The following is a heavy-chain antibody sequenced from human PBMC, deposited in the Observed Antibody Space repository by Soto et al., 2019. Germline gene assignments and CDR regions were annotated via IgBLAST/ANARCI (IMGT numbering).Heavy chain of an antibody. J-gene: IGHJ4*02. CDR1: GDSVSSSSGA. CDR3: AXXXXXXXXXRDF. CDR2: TYYRSQFYH. V-gene: IGHV6-1*01. Sequence: PSQTLSLTCLVSGDSVSSSSGASIWIRQSPSRGLEWLGRTYYRSQFYHDYAISVRGRISINPDTTRNQFSLQLNSVTPEDTAVYYCAXXXXXXXXXRDFWGQGILVTVSS.